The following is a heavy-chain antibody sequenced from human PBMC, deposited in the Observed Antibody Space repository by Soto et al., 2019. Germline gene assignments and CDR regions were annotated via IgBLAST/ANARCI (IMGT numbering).Heavy chain of an antibody. D-gene: IGHD3-10*01. J-gene: IGHJ6*02. CDR2: INPSGGSR. CDR3: ARELLSMVRGPQDYYGMDV. CDR1: GCTFISYY. Sequence: ASVKVSCKASGCTFISYYVHFVRQAPGQGLEWMGIINPSGGSRSYAQKFQDRVTMTRDTSTSTVYMELSSLRSEDTAVYYCARELLSMVRGPQDYYGMDVWGQGTTVTVSS. V-gene: IGHV1-46*01.